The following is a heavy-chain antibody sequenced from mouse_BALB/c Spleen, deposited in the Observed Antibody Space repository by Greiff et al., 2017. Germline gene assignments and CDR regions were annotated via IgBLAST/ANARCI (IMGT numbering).Heavy chain of an antibody. CDR1: GYTFTSYY. CDR3: TRSKLYYGSSYVY. V-gene: IGHV1S81*02. CDR2: INPSNGGT. D-gene: IGHD1-1*01. Sequence: QVQLQQSGAELVKPGASVKLSCKASGYTFTSYYMYWVKQRPGQGLEWIGEINPSNGGTNFNEKFKSKATLTVDKSSSTAYMQLSSLTSEDSAVYYCTRSKLYYGSSYVYWGQGTTLTVSS. J-gene: IGHJ2*01.